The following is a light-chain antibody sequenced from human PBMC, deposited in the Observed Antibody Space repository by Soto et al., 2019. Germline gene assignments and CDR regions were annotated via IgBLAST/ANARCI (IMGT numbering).Light chain of an antibody. V-gene: IGKV4-1*01. J-gene: IGKJ2*01. Sequence: DVVMTQSPDSLAVSLGERATINCKSSQSVLYSSNNKNYLAWYQQKPGQPPKLLIYWASTRESGVPDRFSGSGSGTDFTLTISSRQAEDVAVYYCQQYFGTPHTFGQGTKLEIK. CDR1: QSVLYSSNNKNY. CDR2: WAS. CDR3: QQYFGTPHT.